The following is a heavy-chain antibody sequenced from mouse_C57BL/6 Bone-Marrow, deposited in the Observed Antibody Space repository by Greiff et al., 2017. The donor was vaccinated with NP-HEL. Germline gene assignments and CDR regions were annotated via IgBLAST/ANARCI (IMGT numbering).Heavy chain of an antibody. CDR2: IWWDDDK. Sequence: QVTLKVSGPGILQPSQTLSLTCSFSGFSLSTFGMGVGWIRQPSGKGLEWLAHIWWDDDKYYNPAMKRRLTISKDTSKNQLFLKIANVDTADTATYYCARIGDYDRCAWFAYWGQGTLVTVSA. D-gene: IGHD2-4*01. CDR3: ARIGDYDRCAWFAY. J-gene: IGHJ3*01. V-gene: IGHV8-8*01. CDR1: GFSLSTFGMG.